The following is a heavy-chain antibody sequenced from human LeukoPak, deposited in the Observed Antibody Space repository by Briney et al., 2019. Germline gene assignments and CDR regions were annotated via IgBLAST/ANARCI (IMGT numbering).Heavy chain of an antibody. CDR1: GGSISSGGYY. D-gene: IGHD2-8*02. CDR2: IYYSGST. J-gene: IGHJ4*02. CDR3: ARVSGLLVYACVDY. Sequence: SETLSLTCTFSGGSISSGGYYWSWIRQHPGKGLEWIGYIYYSGSTYYNPSLKSRVTISVDTSRNQFSLKLSSVTAADTAVYYCARVSGLLVYACVDYWGQGTLVTVSS. V-gene: IGHV4-31*03.